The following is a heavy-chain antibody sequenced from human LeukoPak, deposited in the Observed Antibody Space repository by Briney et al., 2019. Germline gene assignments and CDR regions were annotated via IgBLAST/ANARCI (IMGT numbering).Heavy chain of an antibody. Sequence: SETLSLTCGVSGVSISGTNWWSWVRQPPGQGLEWIGEISLAGQTNYNPSLNGRVTMSLDKSSNQLSLHLTSVTAADTATYFCSRESGPFCPFGYWGQGALVIVSS. CDR3: SRESGPFCPFGY. CDR2: ISLAGQT. J-gene: IGHJ4*02. D-gene: IGHD1-26*01. CDR1: GVSISGTNW. V-gene: IGHV4/OR15-8*02.